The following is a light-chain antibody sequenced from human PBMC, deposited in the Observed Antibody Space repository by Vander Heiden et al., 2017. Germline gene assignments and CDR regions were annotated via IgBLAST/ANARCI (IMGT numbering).Light chain of an antibody. CDR2: AAS. J-gene: IGKJ3*01. V-gene: IGKV1-39*01. Sequence: DIQMTQSPSSLSASVGDGVTITCRASQSISSYLNWYQQKPGKAPKLLIYAASRLQSGVPSRFSGSGSGTDFTLTSSSLQPEDFATYYCQQSYRTWGFTFGPGTKVDSK. CDR1: QSISSY. CDR3: QQSYRTWGFT.